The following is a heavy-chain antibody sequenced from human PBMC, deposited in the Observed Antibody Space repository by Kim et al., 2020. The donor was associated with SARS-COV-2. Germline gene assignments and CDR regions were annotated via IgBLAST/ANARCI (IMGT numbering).Heavy chain of an antibody. Sequence: GGSLRLSCAASGFTFSNYDMHWVRQPTGKGLECVSGIGTAGDTYYPGSVKGRFTISRENVKNSLYLQMNSLRAGDTAVYYCARLFKEYSGYPFYFDYWGQGALVTVSS. D-gene: IGHD5-12*01. CDR3: ARLFKEYSGYPFYFDY. J-gene: IGHJ4*02. CDR1: GFTFSNYD. V-gene: IGHV3-13*01. CDR2: IGTAGDT.